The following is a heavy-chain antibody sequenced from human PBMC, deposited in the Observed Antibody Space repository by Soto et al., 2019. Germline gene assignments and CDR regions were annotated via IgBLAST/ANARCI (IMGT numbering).Heavy chain of an antibody. J-gene: IGHJ3*02. D-gene: IGHD3-16*01. CDR3: VGFAGGSPPGFDI. CDR1: GYTFTSYA. V-gene: IGHV1-3*01. CDR2: INAGNGDT. Sequence: GASVKVSCKASGYTFTSYALHWVRQAPGQRLEWMGWINAGNGDTKYSQKFEGSVTITRDISATTVYMELSSLRSEDTAVYFCVGFAGGSPPGFDIGAQGKMATVP.